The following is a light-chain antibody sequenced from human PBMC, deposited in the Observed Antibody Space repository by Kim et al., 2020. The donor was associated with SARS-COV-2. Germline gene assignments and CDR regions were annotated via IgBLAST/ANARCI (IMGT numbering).Light chain of an antibody. J-gene: IGLJ3*02. CDR3: AAWDDSLNGQL. CDR1: STNIGRSA. CDR2: ATD. V-gene: IGLV1-44*01. Sequence: GQRVTSPCSGGSTNIGRSAVHWFQQLPGTAPKLLIYATDKRPSGVPARFSGSKSGTSASLAISGLQSEDEADYYCAAWDDSLNGQLFGGGTQLTVL.